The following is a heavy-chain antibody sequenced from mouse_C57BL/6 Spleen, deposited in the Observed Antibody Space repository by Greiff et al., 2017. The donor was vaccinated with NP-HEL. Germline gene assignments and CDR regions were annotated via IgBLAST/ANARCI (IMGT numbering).Heavy chain of an antibody. Sequence: VQLKESVAELVRPGASVKLSCTASGFNIKNTYMHWVKQRPEQGLEWIGRIDPANGNTKYAPKFQGKATLTADKSSSTAYMQLNSLTSEDSAVYFCARYGPYYFDYWGQGTTLTVSS. CDR3: ARYGPYYFDY. CDR1: GFNIKNTY. V-gene: IGHV14-3*01. J-gene: IGHJ2*01. D-gene: IGHD1-1*01. CDR2: IDPANGNT.